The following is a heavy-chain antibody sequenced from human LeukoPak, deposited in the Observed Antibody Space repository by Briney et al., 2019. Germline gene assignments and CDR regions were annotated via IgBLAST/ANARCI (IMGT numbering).Heavy chain of an antibody. V-gene: IGHV1-3*01. Sequence: ASVKVSCKASGYSSTSYALHSVRQAPGQRLEWMGWINAGNGNTECSQRFLDRITITRDTSASTAYIELSSLRSEDTAVYYCAREGSGLDYWGQGTLVTVSS. CDR2: INAGNGNT. CDR1: GYSSTSYA. J-gene: IGHJ4*02. D-gene: IGHD1-26*01. CDR3: AREGSGLDY.